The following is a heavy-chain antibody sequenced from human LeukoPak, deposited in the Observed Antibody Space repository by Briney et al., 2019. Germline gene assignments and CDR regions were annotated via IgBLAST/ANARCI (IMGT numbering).Heavy chain of an antibody. CDR1: GFTVSSNY. CDR3: AKDQDTGARAENFDY. Sequence: GSLRLSCAASGFTVSSNYMSWVRQAPGKGLEWVSVIYSGGSTYYADSVKGRFTISRDNSKNTLYLQMNSLRAEDTAVYYCAKDQDTGARAENFDYWGQGTLVTVSS. CDR2: IYSGGST. V-gene: IGHV3-66*01. J-gene: IGHJ4*02. D-gene: IGHD1-14*01.